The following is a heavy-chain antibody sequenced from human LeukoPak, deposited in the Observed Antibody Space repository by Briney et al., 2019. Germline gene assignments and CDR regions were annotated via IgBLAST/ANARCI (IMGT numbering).Heavy chain of an antibody. CDR3: ARTRPYSSSSGGDY. CDR1: GFTFKFYS. V-gene: IGHV3-48*01. J-gene: IGHJ4*02. D-gene: IGHD6-6*01. CDR2: ISSSSSTI. Sequence: GGSLRLSCAASGFTFKFYSMNWVRQAPGKGLEWVSYISSSSSTIYYADPVKGRFTISRDNAKNSLYLQMNSLRAEDTAVYYCARTRPYSSSSGGDYWGQGTLVTVSS.